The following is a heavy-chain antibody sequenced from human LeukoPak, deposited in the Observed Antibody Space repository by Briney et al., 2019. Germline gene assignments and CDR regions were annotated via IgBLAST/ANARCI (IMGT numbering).Heavy chain of an antibody. CDR2: ISYDGSNK. CDR1: EFTFSNYA. CDR3: ASAYYYDSSGYYVFGDY. D-gene: IGHD3-22*01. V-gene: IGHV3-30*04. Sequence: GRSLRLSCAASEFTFSNYAMHWVRQAPGMGLEWVALISYDGSNKYYADSMKGRFTISRDNSKNTLYLHFNSLRAEDTAVYYCASAYYYDSSGYYVFGDYWGQGTLVTVSS. J-gene: IGHJ4*02.